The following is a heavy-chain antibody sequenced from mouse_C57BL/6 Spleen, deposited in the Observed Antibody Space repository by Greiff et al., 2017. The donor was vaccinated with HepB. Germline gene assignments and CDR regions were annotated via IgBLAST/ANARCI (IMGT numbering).Heavy chain of an antibody. V-gene: IGHV1-22*01. J-gene: IGHJ1*03. D-gene: IGHD1-1*01. CDR1: GYTFTDYN. CDR2: INPNNGGT. Sequence: EVKLQQSGPELVKPGASVKMSCKASGYTFTDYNMHWVKQSHGKSLEWIGYINPNNGGTSYNQKFKGKATLTVNKSSSTAYMELRSLTSEDSAVYYCARHYYYGSSYWYFDVWGTGTTVTVSS. CDR3: ARHYYYGSSYWYFDV.